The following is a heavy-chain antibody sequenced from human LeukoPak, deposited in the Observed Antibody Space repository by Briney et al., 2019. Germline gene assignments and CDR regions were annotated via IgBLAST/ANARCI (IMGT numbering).Heavy chain of an antibody. J-gene: IGHJ4*02. CDR2: IIPIFGIA. Sequence: GASVKVSCKASGGTFSSYAISWVRQASGQGLEWMGRIIPIFGIANYAQKFQGRVTITADKSTSTAYMELSSLRSEDTAVYYCARAPYSGSYYLFDYWGQGTLVTVSS. CDR1: GGTFSSYA. V-gene: IGHV1-69*04. D-gene: IGHD1-26*01. CDR3: ARAPYSGSYYLFDY.